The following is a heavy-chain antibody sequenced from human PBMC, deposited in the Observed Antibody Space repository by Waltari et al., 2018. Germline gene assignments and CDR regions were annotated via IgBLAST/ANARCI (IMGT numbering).Heavy chain of an antibody. Sequence: EVQLVESGGGLIQPGGSLRLSCAASGFTVSSNYMSWVRQAPGKGLEWVSCIYSGGSTYYADSVKGRFTISRDNSKNTLYLQMNSLRAEDTAVYYCARGVGSSWTNWFDPWGQGTLVTVSS. V-gene: IGHV3-53*01. CDR1: GFTVSSNY. J-gene: IGHJ5*02. CDR3: ARGVGSSWTNWFDP. CDR2: IYSGGST. D-gene: IGHD6-13*01.